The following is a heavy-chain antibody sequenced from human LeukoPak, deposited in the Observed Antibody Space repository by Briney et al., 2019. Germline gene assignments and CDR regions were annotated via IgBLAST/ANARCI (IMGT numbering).Heavy chain of an antibody. Sequence: AGGSLRLSCAASGFTFSSYGMHWVRQAPGKGLEWVAVISYDGSNKYYADSVKGRFTISRDNSKNTLYLQMNSLRAEDTAVYYCARVGVYGGNPQTYYYYYYMDVWGKGTTVTVS. CDR2: ISYDGSNK. D-gene: IGHD4-23*01. CDR3: ARVGVYGGNPQTYYYYYYMDV. J-gene: IGHJ6*03. CDR1: GFTFSSYG. V-gene: IGHV3-30*03.